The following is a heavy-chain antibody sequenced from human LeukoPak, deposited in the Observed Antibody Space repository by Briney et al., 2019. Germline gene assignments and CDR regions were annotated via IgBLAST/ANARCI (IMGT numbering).Heavy chain of an antibody. V-gene: IGHV3-23*01. CDR1: GFTFSSYA. CDR3: AKDLEQWLFYYVDY. J-gene: IGHJ4*02. D-gene: IGHD6-19*01. CDR2: ISGSGGST. Sequence: PGGSLRLSCAASGFTFSSYAMSWVRQAPGKGLEWVSAISGSGGSTYYADSVKGRFTISRDNSKNTLYLQMNSLRAEDTAVYYCAKDLEQWLFYYVDYWGQGTLVTVSS.